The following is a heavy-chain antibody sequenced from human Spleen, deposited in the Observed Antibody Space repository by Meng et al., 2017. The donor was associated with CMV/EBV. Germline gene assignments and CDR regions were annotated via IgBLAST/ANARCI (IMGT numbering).Heavy chain of an antibody. Sequence: GESLKISCAASGFTFSTYAMHWVRQAPGKGLEWVAVTSYDGSNKYYADSVKGRFTISRDNSKNSLYLQMNSLRAEDTAVYYCARELGYCSSTSCHAQGFWFDPWGQGTLVTVSS. D-gene: IGHD2-2*01. CDR3: ARELGYCSSTSCHAQGFWFDP. J-gene: IGHJ5*02. V-gene: IGHV3-30*04. CDR1: GFTFSTYA. CDR2: TSYDGSNK.